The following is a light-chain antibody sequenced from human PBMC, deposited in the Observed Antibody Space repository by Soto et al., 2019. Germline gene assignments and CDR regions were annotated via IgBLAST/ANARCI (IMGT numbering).Light chain of an antibody. CDR1: QSISAW. Sequence: DIQMNQSPSTLSASVGDRVSINCRASQSISAWLAWYQQKPGKAPRLLIYKASTLEIGVPSRFSGSGSGTEFTLTISSLQPDDVATYYCQQYNDYSWTFGQGTKVDI. CDR2: KAS. J-gene: IGKJ1*01. V-gene: IGKV1-5*03. CDR3: QQYNDYSWT.